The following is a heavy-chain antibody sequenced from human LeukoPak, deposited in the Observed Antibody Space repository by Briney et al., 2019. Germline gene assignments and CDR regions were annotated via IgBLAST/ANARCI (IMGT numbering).Heavy chain of an antibody. D-gene: IGHD3/OR15-3a*01. CDR3: ARNFGPFDV. CDR1: GFTFNDFA. J-gene: IGHJ3*01. CDR2: IADAGT. V-gene: IGHV3-23*01. Sequence: GGSLRLSCAASGFTFNDFAMTWVRQAPGKGLEWVSTIADAGTYYADSVKGRFIISRDNSKNMLYLQLNSLRADDTAMYYCARNFGPFDVRGHGKMVNGSS.